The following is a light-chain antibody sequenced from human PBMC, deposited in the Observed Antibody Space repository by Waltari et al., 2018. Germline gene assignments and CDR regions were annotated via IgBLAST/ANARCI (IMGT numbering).Light chain of an antibody. Sequence: SYELTQPSSVSVSPGQTARITCSGELLSTKYARWFQQRPGQAPVLVIYKDGERPSGIPERFSGSSSGTTVILTISGAQVEDEADYYCYSATDNNLRVFGGGTKLTVL. J-gene: IGLJ3*02. CDR3: YSATDNNLRV. V-gene: IGLV3-27*01. CDR2: KDG. CDR1: LLSTKY.